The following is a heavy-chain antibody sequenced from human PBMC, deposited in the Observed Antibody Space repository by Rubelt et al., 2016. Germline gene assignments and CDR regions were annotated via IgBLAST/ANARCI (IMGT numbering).Heavy chain of an antibody. CDR1: GFTFSSYG. V-gene: IGHV3-33*01. Sequence: QVQLVESGGGVVQPGRSLRLSCAASGFTFSSYGMHWVRQAPGKGLEWVAVIWYDGSNKYYADSVKGRLTISRDNSKNTLYLQMNSLRAEDTAVYYCARGRSISGSSLFDYWGQGTLVTVSS. CDR2: IWYDGSNK. J-gene: IGHJ4*02. CDR3: ARGRSISGSSLFDY. D-gene: IGHD1-26*01.